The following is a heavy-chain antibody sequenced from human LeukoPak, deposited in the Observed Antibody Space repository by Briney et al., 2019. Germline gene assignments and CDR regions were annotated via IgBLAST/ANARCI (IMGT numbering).Heavy chain of an antibody. J-gene: IGHJ4*02. Sequence: GASVKVSCKASGGTFSSYAISWVRQAPGQGLEWMGRIIPILGIANYAQKFQGRVTITADKSTSTAYMELSSLRSEDTAVYYCARVDGYNPIPSDYWGQGTLVTVSS. CDR1: GGTFSSYA. CDR2: IIPILGIA. CDR3: ARVDGYNPIPSDY. D-gene: IGHD5-24*01. V-gene: IGHV1-69*04.